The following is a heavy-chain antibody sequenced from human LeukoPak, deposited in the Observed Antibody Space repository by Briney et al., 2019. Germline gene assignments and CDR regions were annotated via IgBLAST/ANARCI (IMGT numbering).Heavy chain of an antibody. CDR3: ARDRGWIQHDI. V-gene: IGHV3-7*01. Sequence: AGGSLRLSCAASGFTFSTYWMHWVRQAPGKGLEWVAFIKGDGSAKKYVDSVKGRFTISRDNAKNSLFLQMNSLRAEDTAVYYCARDRGWIQHDIWGQGTMVTVSS. CDR2: IKGDGSAK. CDR1: GFTFSTYW. D-gene: IGHD5-18*01. J-gene: IGHJ3*02.